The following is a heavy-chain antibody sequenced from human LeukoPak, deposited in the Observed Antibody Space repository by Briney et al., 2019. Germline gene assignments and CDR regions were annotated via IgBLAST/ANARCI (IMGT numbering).Heavy chain of an antibody. Sequence: PSETLPLTCTVSGNSISSGDNYWSWIRQPAGKGLEWIGRIYTSGSTNYNPSLKSRVTISGDTSKNQFSLRLSSVTAADTAVYYCARASYSYDINGWVPFDYWGQGTLVTVSS. CDR2: IYTSGST. J-gene: IGHJ4*02. V-gene: IGHV4-61*02. CDR3: ARASYSYDINGWVPFDY. CDR1: GNSISSGDNY. D-gene: IGHD3-22*01.